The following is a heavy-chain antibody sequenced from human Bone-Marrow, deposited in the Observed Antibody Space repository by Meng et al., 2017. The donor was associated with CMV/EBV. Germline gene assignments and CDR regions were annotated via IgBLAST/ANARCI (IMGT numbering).Heavy chain of an antibody. D-gene: IGHD3-22*01. Sequence: TFRSFAISWVRQAPGQGLEWMGGIIPIFGTASYAQKFQGRVTITADKSTSTAYMELSSLRSEDTAVYYCARGQVRYYDSSGYYSPDYWGQGTLVTVSS. CDR2: IIPIFGTA. V-gene: IGHV1-69*06. CDR1: TFRSFA. CDR3: ARGQVRYYDSSGYYSPDY. J-gene: IGHJ4*02.